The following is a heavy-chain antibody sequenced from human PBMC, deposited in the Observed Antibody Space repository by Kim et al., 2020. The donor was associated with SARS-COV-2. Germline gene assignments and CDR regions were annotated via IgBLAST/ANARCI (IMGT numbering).Heavy chain of an antibody. CDR2: DGTSA. J-gene: IGHJ4*02. V-gene: IGHV3-74*01. Sequence: DGTSAIYADSVKGRFTISRDNAKNTVYLQMNSLKAEDTAVYYCVRGVEYWGQGILVTVSS. CDR3: VRGVEY.